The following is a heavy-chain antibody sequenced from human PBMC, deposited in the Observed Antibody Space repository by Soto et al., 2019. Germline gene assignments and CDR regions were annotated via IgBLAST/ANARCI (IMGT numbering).Heavy chain of an antibody. D-gene: IGHD3-22*01. V-gene: IGHV3-53*01. J-gene: IGHJ4*02. Sequence: GGSLRLSCAASGFTVSSNYMSWVRQAPGKGLEWVSVINSGGSTSYADSVKGRFTISRDKSKNTLYLQMNSLRAEDTAVYYCVREDYYDSRGYYGYWGQGTLVTVSS. CDR1: GFTVSSNY. CDR3: VREDYYDSRGYYGY. CDR2: INSGGST.